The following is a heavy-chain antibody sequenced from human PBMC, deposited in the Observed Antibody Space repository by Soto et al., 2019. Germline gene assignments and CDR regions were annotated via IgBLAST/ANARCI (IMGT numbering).Heavy chain of an antibody. D-gene: IGHD3-10*01. CDR1: GGTFSSYT. J-gene: IGHJ4*02. CDR2: IIPILGIA. Sequence: ASVKVSCKASGGTFSSYTISWVRQAPGQGLEWMGRIIPILGIANYAQKFQGRVTITADKSTSTAYMELSSLRSEDTAVYYCARVFRRFNPPIWFGEFNYYFDYWGQGTLVTVSS. CDR3: ARVFRRFNPPIWFGEFNYYFDY. V-gene: IGHV1-69*02.